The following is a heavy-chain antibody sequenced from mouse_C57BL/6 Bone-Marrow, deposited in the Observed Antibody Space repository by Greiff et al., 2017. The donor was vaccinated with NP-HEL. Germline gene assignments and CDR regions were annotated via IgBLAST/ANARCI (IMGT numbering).Heavy chain of an antibody. CDR2: IWSGGST. Sequence: VQLKESGPGLVQPSQSLSITCTVSGFSLTSYGVHWVRQSPGKGLEWLGVIWSGGSTDYNAAFISRLSISKDNSKSQVFFKMNSLQADDTAIYYCARGRDYGSRSWFAYWGQGTLVTVSA. V-gene: IGHV2-2*01. D-gene: IGHD1-1*01. CDR3: ARGRDYGSRSWFAY. CDR1: GFSLTSYG. J-gene: IGHJ3*01.